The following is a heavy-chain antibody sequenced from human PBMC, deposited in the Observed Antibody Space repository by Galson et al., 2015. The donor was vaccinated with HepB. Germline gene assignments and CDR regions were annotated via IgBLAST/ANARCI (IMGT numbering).Heavy chain of an antibody. CDR3: ARGQAVAEYWYFDL. D-gene: IGHD6-19*01. V-gene: IGHV3-48*02. J-gene: IGHJ2*01. CDR2: IGTTSTI. CDR1: GFTFSSYS. Sequence: SLRLSCAASGFTFSSYSMNWVHQAPGMGLEWISYIGTTSTIYYADSVRGRFTISRDNAKNSLYLQMNSLTDEDTAVYYCARGQAVAEYWYFDLWGRGTLVTVSS.